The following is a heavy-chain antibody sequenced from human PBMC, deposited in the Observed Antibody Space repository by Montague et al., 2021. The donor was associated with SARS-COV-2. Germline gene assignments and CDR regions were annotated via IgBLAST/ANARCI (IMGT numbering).Heavy chain of an antibody. Sequence: TLSLTCTVSGDSITRDVSYWSWLRQPAGKGLEWIGRIYTTGSTNYNSSLKSRLTISLDTSKNQFSLRLSSVTAADTAVYYCARDDFRWDFDCWGQGTLVTVSS. D-gene: IGHD2/OR15-2a*01. CDR1: GDSITRDVSY. V-gene: IGHV4-61*02. CDR2: IYTTGST. CDR3: ARDDFRWDFDC. J-gene: IGHJ4*02.